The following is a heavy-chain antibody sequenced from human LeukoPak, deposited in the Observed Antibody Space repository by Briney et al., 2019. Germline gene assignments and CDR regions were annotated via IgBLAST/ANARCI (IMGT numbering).Heavy chain of an antibody. CDR2: INWNGGST. CDR1: GFTFDDYG. J-gene: IGHJ3*02. Sequence: PGGSLRLSCAASGFTFDDYGMSWVRQAPGKGLEWVSGINWNGGSTGYEDSVEGRFTISRDNAKNSLYLQMNSLRAEGTALYYCARVKLLYGSGIGDTFDIWGQGTMVTVSS. V-gene: IGHV3-20*04. CDR3: ARVKLLYGSGIGDTFDI. D-gene: IGHD3-10*01.